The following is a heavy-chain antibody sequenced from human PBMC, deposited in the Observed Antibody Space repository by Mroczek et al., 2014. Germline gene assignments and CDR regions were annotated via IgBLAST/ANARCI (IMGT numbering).Heavy chain of an antibody. CDR3: ARRVEGVYSSGYEAWFDP. V-gene: IGHV4-34*01. CDR2: INHSGST. CDR1: GGSFSGYY. D-gene: IGHD6-19*01. J-gene: IGHJ5*02. Sequence: QVQLQESGAGLLKPSETLSLTCAVYGGSFSGYYWSWIRQPPGKGLEWIGEINHSGSTNYNPSLKSRVTISVDTSKNQFSLKLSSVTAADTAVYYCARRVEGVYSSGYEAWFDPWGQGTLVTVSS.